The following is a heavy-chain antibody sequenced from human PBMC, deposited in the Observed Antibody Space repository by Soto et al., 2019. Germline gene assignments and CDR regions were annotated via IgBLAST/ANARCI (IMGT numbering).Heavy chain of an antibody. J-gene: IGHJ4*02. D-gene: IGHD1-1*01. Sequence: PSETLSLTCAVYGGSFSDSYWSWIRQPTGKGLEWIGEINHSGSTNYNPSLKSRVTISVDTSKKQFSLKLSSVTAADTAVYYCGRGAGYNPFDYWGQGALVTVSS. CDR2: INHSGST. V-gene: IGHV4-34*01. CDR1: GGSFSDSY. CDR3: GRGAGYNPFDY.